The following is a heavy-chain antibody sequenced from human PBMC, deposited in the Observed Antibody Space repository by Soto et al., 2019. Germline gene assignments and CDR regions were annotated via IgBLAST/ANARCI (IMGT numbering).Heavy chain of an antibody. CDR3: AGHDYPYYYYYMDV. D-gene: IGHD4-17*01. CDR1: GFTFSSYW. Sequence: GGSLSLSCAASGFTFSSYWMSWVRQAPGKGLEWVANIKQDGSEKYYVDSVKGRFTISRDNAKNSLYLQMNSLRAEDTAVYYCAGHDYPYYYYYMDVWGKGTTVTVSS. CDR2: IKQDGSEK. V-gene: IGHV3-7*01. J-gene: IGHJ6*03.